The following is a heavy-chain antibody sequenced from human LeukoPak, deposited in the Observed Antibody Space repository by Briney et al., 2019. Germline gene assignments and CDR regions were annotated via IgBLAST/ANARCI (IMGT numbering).Heavy chain of an antibody. V-gene: IGHV3-23*01. D-gene: IGHD5-12*01. J-gene: IGHJ6*02. Sequence: GGSLGLSCAASGFTFSTYGMSWVRQAPGKGLEWVSAISGIGSSTYYADSMIRRCTISRDNSKNTLYLQMNSLRAEDTAVYYCAKVRGGYNGPYYSMDVWGQGPTV. CDR3: AKVRGGYNGPYYSMDV. CDR1: GFTFSTYG. CDR2: ISGIGSST.